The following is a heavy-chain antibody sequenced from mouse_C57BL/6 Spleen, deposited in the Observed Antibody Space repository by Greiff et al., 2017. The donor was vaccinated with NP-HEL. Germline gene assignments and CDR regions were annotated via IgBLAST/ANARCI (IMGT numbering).Heavy chain of an antibody. D-gene: IGHD2-4*01. CDR3: ARSLIYYDYDGETAY. Sequence: VQLQESGAELARPGASVKLSCKASGYTFTSYGISWVKQRTGQGLEWIGEIYPRSGNTYYNEKFKGKATLTADKSSSTAYMELRSLTSEDSAVYFCARSLIYYDYDGETAYWGQGTLVTVSA. CDR2: IYPRSGNT. V-gene: IGHV1-81*01. J-gene: IGHJ3*01. CDR1: GYTFTSYG.